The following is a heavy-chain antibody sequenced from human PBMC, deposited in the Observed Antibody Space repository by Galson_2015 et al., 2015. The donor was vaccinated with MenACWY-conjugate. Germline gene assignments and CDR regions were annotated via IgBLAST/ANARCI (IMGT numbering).Heavy chain of an antibody. D-gene: IGHD1-26*01. CDR2: LSPFDSET. J-gene: IGHJ6*01. CDR3: ARHPPGGRGMDV. CDR1: GYNFITYW. Sequence: QSGAAVKKPRESLTISCMASGYNFITYWVCWGRQVPGKGLERVGLLSPFDSETRYSPAFEGRVTISADKSIATGYLQWNSLQASDTAMYYCARHPPGGRGMDVWGQGTTVTVSS. V-gene: IGHV5-51*01.